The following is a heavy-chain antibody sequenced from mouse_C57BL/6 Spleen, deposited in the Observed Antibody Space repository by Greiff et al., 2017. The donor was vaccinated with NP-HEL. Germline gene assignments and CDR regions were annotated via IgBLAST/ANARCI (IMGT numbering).Heavy chain of an antibody. CDR3: ARRDYYGSSYVRGFDY. CDR2: IDPEDGET. Sequence: EVKLMESGAELVKPGASVKLSCTASGFNIKDYYMHWVKQRTEQGLEWIGRIDPEDGETKYAPKFQGKATITADTSSNTAYLQLSSLTSEDTAVYYCARRDYYGSSYVRGFDYWGQGTTLTVSS. J-gene: IGHJ2*01. CDR1: GFNIKDYY. D-gene: IGHD1-1*01. V-gene: IGHV14-2*01.